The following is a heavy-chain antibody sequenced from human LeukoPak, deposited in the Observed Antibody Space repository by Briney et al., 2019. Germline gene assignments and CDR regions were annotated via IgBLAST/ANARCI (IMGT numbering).Heavy chain of an antibody. CDR1: GFTFSSYS. V-gene: IGHV3-21*01. Sequence: KPGGSLRLSCAASGFTFSSYSMNWVRQAPGKGLEWVSSISCSSSYIYYADSVKGRFTISRDNAKNSLYLQMNSLRAEDTAVYYCARVGGAWRLPFDYWGQGTLVTVSS. D-gene: IGHD3-16*01. CDR2: ISCSSSYI. CDR3: ARVGGAWRLPFDY. J-gene: IGHJ4*02.